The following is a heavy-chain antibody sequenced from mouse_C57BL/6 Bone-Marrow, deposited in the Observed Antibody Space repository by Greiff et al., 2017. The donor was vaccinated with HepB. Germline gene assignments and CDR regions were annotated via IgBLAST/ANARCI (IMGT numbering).Heavy chain of an antibody. J-gene: IGHJ4*01. V-gene: IGHV1-59*01. CDR3: ARPPLYSNLGMDY. CDR1: GYTFTSYW. D-gene: IGHD2-5*01. Sequence: QVQLQQPGAELVRPGTSVKLSCKASGYTFTSYWMHWVKQRPGQGLEWIGVIEPSDSYPNYNQKFKGKATLTVDTSSSTAYMQLSSLTSEDSAVYYCARPPLYSNLGMDYWGQGTSVTVSS. CDR2: IEPSDSYP.